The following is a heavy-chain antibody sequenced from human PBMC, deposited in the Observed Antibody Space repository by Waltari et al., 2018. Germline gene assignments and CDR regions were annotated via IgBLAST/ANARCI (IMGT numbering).Heavy chain of an antibody. CDR1: GCSFISYY. CDR2: VSYIGST. Sequence: QVQLQESGPGLVAPSETLSLACKVSGCSFISYYWSWIRQPPGKGLEWIGYVSYIGSTTYNPSLQSRVTISIDTSEQQFSLKLTSVPPADTAVYYCARTMSTWGYGDYYFDYWGQGTLVTVSS. J-gene: IGHJ4*02. CDR3: ARTMSTWGYGDYYFDY. D-gene: IGHD7-27*01. V-gene: IGHV4-59*01.